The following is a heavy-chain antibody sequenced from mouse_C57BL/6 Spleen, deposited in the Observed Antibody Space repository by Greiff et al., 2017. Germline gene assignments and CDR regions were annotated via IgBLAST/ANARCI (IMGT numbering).Heavy chain of an antibody. CDR3: ARGRLRRGNAMDD. CDR2: ISSGSSTI. J-gene: IGHJ4*01. CDR1: GFTFSDYG. D-gene: IGHD2-4*01. V-gene: IGHV5-17*01. Sequence: EVKLVESGGGLVKPGGSLKLSCAASGFTFSDYGMHWVRQAPEKGLAWVAYISSGSSTIYYADTVKGRFTLSRDNAKNTLFLQMTSLRSEDTAMYYCARGRLRRGNAMDDWGQGTSVTVSS.